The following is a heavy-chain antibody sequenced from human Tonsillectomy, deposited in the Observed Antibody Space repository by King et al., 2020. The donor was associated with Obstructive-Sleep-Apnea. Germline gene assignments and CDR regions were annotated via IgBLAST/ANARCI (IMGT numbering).Heavy chain of an antibody. J-gene: IGHJ4*02. V-gene: IGHV4-30-4*07. CDR2: IYYSGST. CDR1: GGSISSGGYS. Sequence: QLQESGPGLVKPSQTLSLTCAVSGGSISSGGYSWSWIRQPPGKGLEWIGYIYYSGSTYYNPSLKSRVTISVDTSKNQFSLKLSSVTAADTAVYYCARVSSYSSSSDYWGQGTLVTVSS. CDR3: ARVSSYSSSSDY. D-gene: IGHD6-13*01.